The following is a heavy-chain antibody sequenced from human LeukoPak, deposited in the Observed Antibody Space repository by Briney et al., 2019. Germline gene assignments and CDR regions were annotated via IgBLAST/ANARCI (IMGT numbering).Heavy chain of an antibody. CDR3: ARDGELGRALYFDY. CDR1: GFTFSSYS. CDR2: ISSISSYI. V-gene: IGHV3-21*04. D-gene: IGHD7-27*01. J-gene: IGHJ4*02. Sequence: PGGSLRLSCAASGFTFSSYSMNWVRQAPGKGLEWFSSISSISSYIYYADSVKGRFTISRDNAKNSLYLQMNSLRAEDTAVYYCARDGELGRALYFDYWGQGTLVTVSS.